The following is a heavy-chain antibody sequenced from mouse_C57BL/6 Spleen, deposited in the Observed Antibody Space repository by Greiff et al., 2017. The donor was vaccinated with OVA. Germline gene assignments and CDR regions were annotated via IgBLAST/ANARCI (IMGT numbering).Heavy chain of an antibody. D-gene: IGHD2-4*01. CDR3: ARRTYYDYRGEGSYAMDY. CDR2: ILPGSGST. J-gene: IGHJ4*01. CDR1: GYTFTGYW. V-gene: IGHV1-9*01. Sequence: VQLQESGAELMKPGASVKLSCKATGYTFTGYWIEWVKQRPGHGLEWIGEILPGSGSTNYNEKFKGKATFTADTSSNTAYMQLSSLTTEDSAIYYCARRTYYDYRGEGSYAMDYWGQGTSVTVSS.